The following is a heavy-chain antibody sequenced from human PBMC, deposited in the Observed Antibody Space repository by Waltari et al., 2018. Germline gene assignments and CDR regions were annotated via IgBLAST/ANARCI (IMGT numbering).Heavy chain of an antibody. CDR3: ARDRLVAARPGGYFQH. J-gene: IGHJ1*01. CDR1: GYTFTSYY. Sequence: QVQLVQSGAEVKKPGASVKVSCKASGYTFTSYYMHWVRQAPGQGLEWMGIINPSGGSTSYAQKFQGRVTMTRDTSTSTVYMELSSLRSEDTAVYYCARDRLVAARPGGYFQHWGQGTLVTVSS. V-gene: IGHV1-46*01. CDR2: INPSGGST. D-gene: IGHD6-6*01.